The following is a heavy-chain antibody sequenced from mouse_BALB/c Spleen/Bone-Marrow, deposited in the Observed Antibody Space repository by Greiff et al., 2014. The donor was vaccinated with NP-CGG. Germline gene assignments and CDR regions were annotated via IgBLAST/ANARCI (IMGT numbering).Heavy chain of an antibody. CDR1: GFDFSRYW. CDR2: INPESSTI. D-gene: IGHD1-2*01. J-gene: IGHJ2*01. CDR3: TRLTYYGLSDY. Sequence: EVQLQQSGGGLVQPGGSLKLSCTASGFDFSRYWMSWVRQAPGKGLQWIGGINPESSTINYTPSLKDKFIISRDNAKNTLYLQMSKVRSKDTALYYCTRLTYYGLSDYWGQGTTLTVSS. V-gene: IGHV4-1*02.